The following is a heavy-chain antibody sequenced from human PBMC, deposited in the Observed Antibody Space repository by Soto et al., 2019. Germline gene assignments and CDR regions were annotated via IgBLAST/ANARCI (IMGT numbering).Heavy chain of an antibody. CDR1: GFTFSSYG. D-gene: IGHD6-19*01. J-gene: IGHJ6*02. Sequence: QVQLVESGGGVVQPGRSLRLSCAASGFTFSSYGLHWVRQAPGKGLEWVAVIWYDGSNKYYADSVKGRFTISRDNSKNTLYLQMNGLRAEDTAVYYCARELAVAGTHYGMDVWGQGTTVTVSS. V-gene: IGHV3-33*01. CDR3: ARELAVAGTHYGMDV. CDR2: IWYDGSNK.